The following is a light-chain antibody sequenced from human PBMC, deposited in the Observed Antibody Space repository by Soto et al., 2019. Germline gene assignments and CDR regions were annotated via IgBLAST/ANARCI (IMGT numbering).Light chain of an antibody. CDR2: DAY. V-gene: IGKV1-5*01. J-gene: IGKJ1*01. CDR1: QSISSW. CDR3: QQYNSYWT. Sequence: DIQMTQSPSTLSASVGDRVTITCRASQSISSWLAWYQQKPGKAPKLLIYDAYSLESGVPSRFSGSGSGTEFTLTISSLQPDYFATYYCQQYNSYWTFGQGTKVDIK.